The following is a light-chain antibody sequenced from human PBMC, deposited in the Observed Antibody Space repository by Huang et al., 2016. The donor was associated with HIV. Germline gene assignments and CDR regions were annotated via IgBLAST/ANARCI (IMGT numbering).Light chain of an antibody. CDR1: QSVNSN. Sequence: EIVMTQSPATLSVSPGERATLSCRASQSVNSNLAWYKQNPGQAPMLLFYDASTRATRIPAIFSGSWSGTEFTLTITSLQSEDFAVYYCQQYNNWPPWTFGQGTRVEIK. V-gene: IGKV3-15*01. J-gene: IGKJ1*01. CDR3: QQYNNWPPWT. CDR2: DAS.